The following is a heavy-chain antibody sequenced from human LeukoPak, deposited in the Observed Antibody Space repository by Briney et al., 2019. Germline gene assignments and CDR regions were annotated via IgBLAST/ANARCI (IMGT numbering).Heavy chain of an antibody. CDR1: GYSISSGYY. V-gene: IGHV4-38-2*02. D-gene: IGHD3-22*01. CDR3: ARVFNHYDSSGYYYYYMDV. J-gene: IGHJ6*03. CDR2: IYHSGST. Sequence: SETLSLTCTVSGYSISSGYYWGWIRQPPGKGLEWIGSIYHSGSTYYNPSLKSRVTISVDTSKNQFSLKLSSVTAADTAVYYCARVFNHYDSSGYYYYYMDVWGKGTTVTISS.